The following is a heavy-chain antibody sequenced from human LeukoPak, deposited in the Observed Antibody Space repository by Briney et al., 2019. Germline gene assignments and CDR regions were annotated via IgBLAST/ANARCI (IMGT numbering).Heavy chain of an antibody. CDR2: ISAYNGNI. CDR1: GYTFTSYG. Sequence: GASVKVSCKASGYTFTSYGISWVRQAPGQGLEWMGWISAYNGNINYAQKLQGRVTMTTDTSTSTAYMELRSLRSDDTAVYYCARDMRSSLYSDVRGLFDYWGQGTLVTVSS. D-gene: IGHD5-18*01. V-gene: IGHV1-18*01. J-gene: IGHJ4*02. CDR3: ARDMRSSLYSDVRGLFDY.